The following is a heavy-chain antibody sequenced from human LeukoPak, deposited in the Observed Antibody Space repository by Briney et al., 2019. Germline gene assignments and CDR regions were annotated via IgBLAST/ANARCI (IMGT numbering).Heavy chain of an antibody. CDR2: IYTSDST. CDR3: ARETNSSSWRALDY. D-gene: IGHD6-13*01. CDR1: GGSISSYY. V-gene: IGHV4-4*07. Sequence: SETLSRTCTVSGGSISSYYWSWIRQPAGKGLEWIGRIYTSDSTNYNPSLKSRVTMSVDTSKNQFSLKLNSVTAADTAVYYCARETNSSSWRALDYWGQGTLVTVSS. J-gene: IGHJ4*02.